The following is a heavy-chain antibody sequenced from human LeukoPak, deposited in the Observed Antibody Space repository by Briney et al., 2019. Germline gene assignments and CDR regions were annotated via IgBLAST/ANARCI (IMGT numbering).Heavy chain of an antibody. CDR1: GFTFSSYW. D-gene: IGHD1-26*01. CDR2: IKQDGSEK. J-gene: IGHJ6*02. CDR3: AREELLGAYYYYGMDV. Sequence: GGSPRLSCAASGFTFSSYWMSWVRQAPGKGLEWVANIKQDGSEKYYVDSVKGRFTISRDNAKNSLYLQMNSLRAEDTAVYYCAREELLGAYYYYGMDVWGQGTMVTVSS. V-gene: IGHV3-7*01.